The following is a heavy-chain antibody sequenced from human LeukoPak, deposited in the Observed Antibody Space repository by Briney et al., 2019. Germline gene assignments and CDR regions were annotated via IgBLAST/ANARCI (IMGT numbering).Heavy chain of an antibody. CDR2: MNPNNGNT. CDR1: GYTFTRYD. J-gene: IGHJ6*03. Sequence: GASVKVSCKASGYTFTRYDINWVRQATGQGLEWMGWMNPNNGNTDYAQKFQGRVTMTRDTSITTAYMEVSSLTSEDTAVYYCARGRAEYYYYYMDVWGKGTAVTVSS. CDR3: ARGRAEYYYYYMDV. V-gene: IGHV1-8*01.